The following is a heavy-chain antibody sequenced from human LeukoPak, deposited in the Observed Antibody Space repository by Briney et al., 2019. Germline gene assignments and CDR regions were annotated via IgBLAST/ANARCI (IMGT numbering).Heavy chain of an antibody. V-gene: IGHV5-51*01. D-gene: IGHD3-10*01. CDR3: ARHEGSGSYGPLGRWFDP. Sequence: GESLKISCKGSGYSFTNYWIGWVRQMPGKGLEWIGIIYPGDSNSRYSPSFQGQVTISADKSISTAYLQWSSLKASDTAMYYCARHEGSGSYGPLGRWFDPWGQGTLVTVSS. CDR2: IYPGDSNS. J-gene: IGHJ5*02. CDR1: GYSFTNYW.